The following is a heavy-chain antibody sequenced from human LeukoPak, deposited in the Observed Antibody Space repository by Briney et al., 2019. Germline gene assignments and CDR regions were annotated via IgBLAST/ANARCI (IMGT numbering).Heavy chain of an antibody. Sequence: GESLKISCKGSGFTFANYWIGWVRQMPGKGLEWMAIINPGDSNIIYSPSFQGQVTISVDKSIRTAYLQWSSLNASDTAMYYCARPGKGGSYYNYYFEYWGQGTLVTASS. CDR1: GFTFANYW. CDR3: ARPGKGGSYYNYYFEY. CDR2: INPGDSNI. J-gene: IGHJ4*02. D-gene: IGHD3-10*01. V-gene: IGHV5-51*01.